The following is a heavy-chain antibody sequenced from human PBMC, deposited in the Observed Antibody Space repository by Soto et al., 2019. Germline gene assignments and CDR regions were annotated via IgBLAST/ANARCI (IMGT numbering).Heavy chain of an antibody. CDR1: GGSFSGYY. D-gene: IGHD3-16*02. Sequence: SETLSLTCAVYGGSFSGYYWSWIRQPPGKGLEWIGEINHSGSTNYNPSLKSRVTISVDTSKNQFSLKLSSVTAADTAVYYCARGLPTYVWGSYRPVRGYFDYWGQGTLVTVSS. CDR2: INHSGST. CDR3: ARGLPTYVWGSYRPVRGYFDY. J-gene: IGHJ4*02. V-gene: IGHV4-34*01.